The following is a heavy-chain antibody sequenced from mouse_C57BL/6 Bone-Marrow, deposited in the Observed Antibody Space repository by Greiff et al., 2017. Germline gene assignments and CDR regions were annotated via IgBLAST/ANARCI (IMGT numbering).Heavy chain of an antibody. Sequence: EVKLMESGGGLVKPGGSLKLSCAASGFTFSDYGMHWVRQAPEKGLEWVAYISSGSSTIYYADTVKGRFTISRDNAKNTLFLQMTSLRSEDTAMYYCAKVYYDYDVWYFDVWGTGTTVTVSS. CDR3: AKVYYDYDVWYFDV. CDR1: GFTFSDYG. D-gene: IGHD2-4*01. J-gene: IGHJ1*03. V-gene: IGHV5-17*01. CDR2: ISSGSSTI.